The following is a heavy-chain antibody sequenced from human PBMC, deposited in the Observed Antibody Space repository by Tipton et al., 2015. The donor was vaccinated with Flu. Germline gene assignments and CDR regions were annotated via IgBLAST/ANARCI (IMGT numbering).Heavy chain of an antibody. D-gene: IGHD6-13*01. V-gene: IGHV3-33*01. Sequence: SLRLSCAASGFIFRAYGMHWVRQAPGKGLEWVAVIWHDGNNQFYADSVKGRFTISRDNSKNTVYLQMNNLRVEDTAVYYCTRDVYSSSLDYWGQGSLVTVSS. CDR2: IWHDGNNQ. J-gene: IGHJ4*02. CDR1: GFIFRAYG. CDR3: TRDVYSSSLDY.